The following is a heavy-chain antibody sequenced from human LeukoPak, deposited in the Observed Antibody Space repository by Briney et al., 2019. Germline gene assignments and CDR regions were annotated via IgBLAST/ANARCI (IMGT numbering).Heavy chain of an antibody. J-gene: IGHJ5*02. V-gene: IGHV1-2*02. Sequence: ASVKVSCKSSGYTFTSYAIHWVRQAPGQGLEWMGWINPNSGGTNYAQKFQGRVTMTRDTSISTACMELSRLRSDDTAVYYCARGVRIAALSFDPWGQGTLVTVSS. CDR1: GYTFTSYA. CDR2: INPNSGGT. CDR3: ARGVRIAALSFDP. D-gene: IGHD6-13*01.